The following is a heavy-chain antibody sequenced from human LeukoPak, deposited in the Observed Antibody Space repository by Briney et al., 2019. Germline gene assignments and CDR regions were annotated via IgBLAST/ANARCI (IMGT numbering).Heavy chain of an antibody. CDR3: ARGLFRGYSRGWSHYYFDY. CDR2: IIPIFVTA. CDR1: GYTFTSYA. D-gene: IGHD6-19*01. J-gene: IGHJ4*02. Sequence: SVKVSCKASGYTFTSYAISWVRQAPGQGLEWMGGIIPIFVTANYAQKLQGRVTITTDESTSTAYMELSSLRSEDTGVYYCARGLFRGYSRGWSHYYFDYWGQGTLVTVSS. V-gene: IGHV1-69*05.